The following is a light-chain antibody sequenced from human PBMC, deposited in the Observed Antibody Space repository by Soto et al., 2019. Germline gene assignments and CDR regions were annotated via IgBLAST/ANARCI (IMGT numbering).Light chain of an antibody. V-gene: IGKV3D-15*01. CDR2: GAS. J-gene: IGKJ4*01. CDR1: QNGNIN. CDR3: QQYKDWPPLT. Sequence: EIVMTQSPVTLSVSPGERVTLSCRASQNGNINLSWYQQRPGQAPRVLIYGASNRASGIPDRFGGSGSGTDFTLAISSLEPDDFALYYCQQYKDWPPLTFGGGTRVEIK.